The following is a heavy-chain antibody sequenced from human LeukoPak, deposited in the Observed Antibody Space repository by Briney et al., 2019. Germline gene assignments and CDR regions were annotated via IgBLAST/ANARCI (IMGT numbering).Heavy chain of an antibody. CDR3: ARDIAARALDY. V-gene: IGHV3-33*01. J-gene: IGHJ4*02. CDR2: IWYDGSNK. CDR1: GFTLSSYG. Sequence: GRSLRLSCAASGFTLSSYGMHWVRQAPGKGLEWVAVIWYDGSNKYYADSVKGRFTISRDNSKNTLYLQMNSLRAEDTAVYYCARDIAARALDYWGQGTLVTVSS. D-gene: IGHD6-6*01.